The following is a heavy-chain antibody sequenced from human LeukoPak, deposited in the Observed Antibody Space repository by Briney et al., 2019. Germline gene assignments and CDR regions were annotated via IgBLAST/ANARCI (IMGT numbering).Heavy chain of an antibody. Sequence: PGGSLRLSCAASGFTFSSYAMQWVRQAPGKGLEWVAVISYDGSNKYYADSVKGRFTISRDNAKNSLYLQMNSLRAEDTAVYYCARDAAIAAAGTGWDPWGQGTLVTVSS. V-gene: IGHV3-30-3*01. D-gene: IGHD6-13*01. J-gene: IGHJ5*02. CDR2: ISYDGSNK. CDR1: GFTFSSYA. CDR3: ARDAAIAAAGTGWDP.